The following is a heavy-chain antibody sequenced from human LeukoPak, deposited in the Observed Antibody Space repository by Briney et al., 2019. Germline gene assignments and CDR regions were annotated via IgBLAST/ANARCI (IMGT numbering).Heavy chain of an antibody. CDR3: ARGVAAPGTGGLSWFDP. CDR2: IYYSGST. J-gene: IGHJ5*02. CDR1: GGSISSYY. Sequence: SETLSLTCTVSGGSISSYYWSWIRQPPGKGLEWIGYIYYSGSTNYNPSLKSRVTISVDTSKNQFSLKLSFVTAADTAVYYCARGVAAPGTGGLSWFDPWGQGTLVTVSS. D-gene: IGHD6-13*01. V-gene: IGHV4-59*01.